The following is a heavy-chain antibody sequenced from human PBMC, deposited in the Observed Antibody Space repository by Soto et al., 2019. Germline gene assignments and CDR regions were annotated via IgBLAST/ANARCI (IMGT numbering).Heavy chain of an antibody. J-gene: IGHJ3*02. CDR3: ARDRDKGFYAFDI. CDR1: GFTFSSYS. CDR2: ISSSSSTI. Sequence: GGSLRLSCAASGFTFSSYSMNWVRQAPGKGLEWVSYISSSSSTIYYADSVKGRFTVSRDNAKNSLYLQMNSLRAEDTAVYYCARDRDKGFYAFDIWGQGTMVTVSS. D-gene: IGHD3-10*01. V-gene: IGHV3-48*01.